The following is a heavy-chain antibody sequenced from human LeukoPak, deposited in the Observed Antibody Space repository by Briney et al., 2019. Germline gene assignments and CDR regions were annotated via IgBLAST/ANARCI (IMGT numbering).Heavy chain of an antibody. D-gene: IGHD6-13*01. CDR3: ARSLSIAAAGAIDY. CDR1: GDSVSSNSAA. V-gene: IGHV6-1*01. Sequence: SQTLSLTCAISGDSVSSNSAAWNWIRQSPSRSLVWLGWTYYRSKWYNDYAVSVKSRITINPDTSKNQFSLQLNSVTPEDTAVYYCARSLSIAAAGAIDYWGQGTLVTVSS. CDR2: TYYRSKWYN. J-gene: IGHJ4*02.